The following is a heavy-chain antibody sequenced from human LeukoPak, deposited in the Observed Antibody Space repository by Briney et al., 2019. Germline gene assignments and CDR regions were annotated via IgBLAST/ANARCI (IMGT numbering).Heavy chain of an antibody. CDR1: GFPFSSYE. V-gene: IGHV3-48*03. D-gene: IGHD4-17*01. CDR2: IDSSGITI. CDR3: ARDSAGDLLDY. Sequence: TGGSLRLSCAGSGFPFSSYEMNWLRQAPGKGLEWVSHIDSSGITIYYGDSVKGRFTISRDNAKNSIYLQMDSLRVEDTAIYYCARDSAGDLLDYWGQGTPVTVSS. J-gene: IGHJ4*02.